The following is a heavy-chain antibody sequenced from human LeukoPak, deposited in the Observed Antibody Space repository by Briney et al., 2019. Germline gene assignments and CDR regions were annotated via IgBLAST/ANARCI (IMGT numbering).Heavy chain of an antibody. Sequence: GGSLRLSCAASGFTFSNYWMSWVRQAPGKGLEWVANIKQDGSEKYYVDSVKGRFTISRDNSKNTLYLQMNSLRAEDTAVYYCAKGYPGTAAAVPEWFDPWGQGTLVTVSS. D-gene: IGHD6-13*01. CDR3: AKGYPGTAAAVPEWFDP. V-gene: IGHV3-7*03. J-gene: IGHJ5*02. CDR1: GFTFSNYW. CDR2: IKQDGSEK.